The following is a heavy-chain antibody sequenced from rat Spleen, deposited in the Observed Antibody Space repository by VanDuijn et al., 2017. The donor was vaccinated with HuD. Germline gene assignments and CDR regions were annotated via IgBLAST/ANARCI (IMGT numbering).Heavy chain of an antibody. CDR3: ATYGGSPDY. CDR1: GFNFNDYW. J-gene: IGHJ2*01. D-gene: IGHD1-11*01. V-gene: IGHV5-25*01. Sequence: EVKLVESGGGLVQPGRSLKLSCAASGFNFNDYWMGWVRQAPTKGLEWVASITNAAGKVYYPDSVKGRFTISRDTAQNILYLQMDSLRSEDTATYYCATYGGSPDYWGQGVMVTVSS. CDR2: ITNAAGKV.